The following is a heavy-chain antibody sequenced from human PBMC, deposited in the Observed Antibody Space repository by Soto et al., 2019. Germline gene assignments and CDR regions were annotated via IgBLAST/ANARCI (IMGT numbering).Heavy chain of an antibody. V-gene: IGHV6-1*01. J-gene: IGHJ5*02. D-gene: IGHD5-12*01. Sequence: SQTLSLTCAISGDSVSGNTAPWNWIRQSPSRGLEWLGRTYFRSKWYNDYAVSVKSRIIINPDTSNNQFSLQLNSVTPEDTAVYFCAKGDNLGPKTGYAFDPWGQGIMVTVSS. CDR1: GDSVSGNTAP. CDR3: AKGDNLGPKTGYAFDP. CDR2: TYFRSKWYN.